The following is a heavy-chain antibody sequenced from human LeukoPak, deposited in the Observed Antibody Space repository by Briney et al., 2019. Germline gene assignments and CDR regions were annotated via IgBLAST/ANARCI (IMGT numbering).Heavy chain of an antibody. V-gene: IGHV1-58*02. CDR1: GFTFTSSA. Sequence: TVKVSCKASGFTFTSSAMQWVRQARGQRLEWIGWIVVGSGNTNYAQKFQERVTITRDMSTSTAYMELSSLRSEDTAVYYCAAEGSDSSGSFDYWGQGTLVTVSS. CDR3: AAEGSDSSGSFDY. CDR2: IVVGSGNT. D-gene: IGHD3-22*01. J-gene: IGHJ4*02.